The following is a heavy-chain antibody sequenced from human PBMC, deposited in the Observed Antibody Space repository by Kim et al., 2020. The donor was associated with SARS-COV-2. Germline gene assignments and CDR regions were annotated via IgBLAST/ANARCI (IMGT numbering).Heavy chain of an antibody. CDR2: INHSGST. CDR3: ARPRRGSGSLDY. CDR1: GGSFSGYY. Sequence: SETLSLTCAVYGGSFSGYYWSWIRQPPGKGLEWIGEINHSGSTNYNPSLKSRVTISVDTSKKQFSLKLSSVTAADTAVYYCARPRRGSGSLDYWGQGTLVTVSS. J-gene: IGHJ4*02. D-gene: IGHD3-10*01. V-gene: IGHV4-34*01.